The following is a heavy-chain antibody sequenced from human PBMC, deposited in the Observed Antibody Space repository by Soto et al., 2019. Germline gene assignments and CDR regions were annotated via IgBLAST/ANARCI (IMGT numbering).Heavy chain of an antibody. CDR3: VKAPSTVVNPGDAFDI. V-gene: IGHV3-15*07. J-gene: IGHJ3*02. CDR1: GFTFSNAW. D-gene: IGHD4-17*01. CDR2: IKSKTDGGTT. Sequence: GGSLRLSCAASGFTFSNAWMNWVRQAPGKGLEWVGRIKSKTDGGTTDYAAPVKGRFTISRDDSKNTLYLQMNSLKTEDTAVYYCVKAPSTVVNPGDAFDIWGQGTMVTVSS.